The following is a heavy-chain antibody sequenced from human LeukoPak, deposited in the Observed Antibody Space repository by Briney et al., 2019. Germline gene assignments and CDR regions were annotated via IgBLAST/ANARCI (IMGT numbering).Heavy chain of an antibody. J-gene: IGHJ4*02. CDR2: ISSSESYI. V-gene: IGHV3-21*01. D-gene: IGHD2-21*02. CDR1: GFSFSGYS. CDR3: ARGGDPFDY. Sequence: PGGSLRLSCAASGFSFSGYSMNWVRQAPGQGLEWVSSISSSESYIYYIDSVKGRFTVSRDNANKSLYLQMNSLRAEDTAVYYCARGGDPFDYWGQGTLVTVSS.